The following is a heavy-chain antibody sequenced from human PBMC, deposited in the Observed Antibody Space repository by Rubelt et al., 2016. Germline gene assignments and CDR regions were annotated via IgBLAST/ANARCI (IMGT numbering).Heavy chain of an antibody. V-gene: IGHV2-5*02. Sequence: QITLKESGPTLVKPTQTLTLTCTFSGFSLTTSGVGVGWIRQPPGKALEWLALIYWDDDKRHSPSLKSRLTITKDTSKNQVVLTMTKMEHVDTATYYCAHDGETGTSRKPLQYFDYWGQGTLVTVSS. D-gene: IGHD3-9*01. CDR1: GFSLTTSGVG. CDR3: AHDGETGTSRKPLQYFDY. CDR2: IYWDDDK. J-gene: IGHJ4*02.